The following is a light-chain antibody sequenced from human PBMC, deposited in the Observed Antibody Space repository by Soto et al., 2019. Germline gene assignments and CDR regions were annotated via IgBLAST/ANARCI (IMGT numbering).Light chain of an antibody. V-gene: IGKV1-5*03. CDR3: QQYKGYRA. CDR2: KAS. CDR1: QSIDTW. J-gene: IGKJ1*01. Sequence: DIQMTQSPSTLSASVGDRVTITCRASQSIDTWLAWHQQKPGKAPKLLISKASSLESGVPSRFSGSGSGTEFTLTLSSLQPDDFATYYCQQYKGYRAFGQGTKVEI.